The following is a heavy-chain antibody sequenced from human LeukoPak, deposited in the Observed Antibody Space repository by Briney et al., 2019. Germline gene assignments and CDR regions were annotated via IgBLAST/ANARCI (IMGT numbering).Heavy chain of an antibody. CDR3: ARVRWSSSWGGWWFDP. Sequence: SETLSLTCTVSGGSISSGSYYWSWIRQPAGKGLEWIGRIYTSGSTNYNPSLKSRVTISVDTSKNQFSLKLSSVTAADTAVYYCARVRWSSSWGGWWFDPWGQGTLVTVSS. D-gene: IGHD6-13*01. CDR1: GGSISSGSYY. J-gene: IGHJ5*02. CDR2: IYTSGST. V-gene: IGHV4-61*02.